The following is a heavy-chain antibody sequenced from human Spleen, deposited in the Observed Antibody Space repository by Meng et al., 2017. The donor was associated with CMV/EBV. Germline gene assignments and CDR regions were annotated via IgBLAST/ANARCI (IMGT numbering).Heavy chain of an antibody. CDR1: GFFLTTSGGG. CDR3: AHKRWELLDY. CDR2: IFWNDRN. Sequence: CTFSGFFLTTSGGGVAWIRQPPGEALEWIALIFWNDRNRYSPSLKSRLTITKDTPKNHVVLTMTNMDPVDTATYYCAHKRWELLDYWGQGTLVTVSS. D-gene: IGHD1-26*01. V-gene: IGHV2-5*01. J-gene: IGHJ4*02.